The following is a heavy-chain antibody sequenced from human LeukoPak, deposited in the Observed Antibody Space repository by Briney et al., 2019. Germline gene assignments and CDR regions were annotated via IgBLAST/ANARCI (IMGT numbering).Heavy chain of an antibody. CDR2: LYYMRGA. CDR3: ARGPSDEMESYYYYMDV. CDR1: GGSISGYY. J-gene: IGHJ6*03. D-gene: IGHD5-24*01. Sequence: PSETLSLTCTVSGGSISGYYWNWSRQPPGKGVEWIGNLYYMRGARYKSSLKSRVTTSVDTSRNEFSLKLSSVTVADTAVYYCARGPSDEMESYYYYMDVWGKGTTVTVSS. V-gene: IGHV4-59*08.